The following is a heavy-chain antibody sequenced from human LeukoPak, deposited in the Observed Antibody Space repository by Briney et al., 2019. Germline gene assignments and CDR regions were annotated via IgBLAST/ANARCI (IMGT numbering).Heavy chain of an antibody. D-gene: IGHD5-24*01. V-gene: IGHV4-59*08. J-gene: IGHJ3*02. CDR1: GGSISSYY. CDR2: IYYSGGT. CDR3: ARHGDGYYNSPGAFDI. Sequence: SETLSLTCTVSGGSISSYYWSWIRQPPGKGLEWIGYIYYSGGTNYNPSLKSRVTISVDTSKNQFSLKLSSVTAADTAVYYCARHGDGYYNSPGAFDIWGQGIMVTVSS.